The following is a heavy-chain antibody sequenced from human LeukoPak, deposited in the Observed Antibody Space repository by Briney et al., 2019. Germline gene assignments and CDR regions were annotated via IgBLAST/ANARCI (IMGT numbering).Heavy chain of an antibody. V-gene: IGHV1-18*04. CDR1: GYTFTGYY. Sequence: ASVKVSCKASGYTFTGYYMHWVRQAPGQGLEWMGWISAYNGNTNYAQKLQGRVTMTTDTSTSTAYMELRSLRSDDTAVYYCARDRFGRNTMGFDYWGQGTLVTVSS. CDR2: ISAYNGNT. CDR3: ARDRFGRNTMGFDY. D-gene: IGHD3-10*01. J-gene: IGHJ4*02.